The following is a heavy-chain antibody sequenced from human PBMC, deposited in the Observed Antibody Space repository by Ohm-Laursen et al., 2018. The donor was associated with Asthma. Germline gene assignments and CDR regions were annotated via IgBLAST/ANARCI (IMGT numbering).Heavy chain of an antibody. CDR3: ARTNFLDY. Sequence: SLRLSCTASGFTFNTYSMNWVRQAPGKGLEWVSTISDSGGNRYIADSVKGRFTISRDNSKNTLYLQMNGLRVEDTAIYYCARTNFLDYWGQGTLVTVSS. CDR2: ISDSGGNR. V-gene: IGHV3-23*01. CDR1: GFTFNTYS. J-gene: IGHJ4*02.